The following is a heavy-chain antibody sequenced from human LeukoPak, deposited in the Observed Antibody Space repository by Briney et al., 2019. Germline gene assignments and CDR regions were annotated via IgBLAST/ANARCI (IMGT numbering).Heavy chain of an antibody. D-gene: IGHD3-10*01. V-gene: IGHV4-34*01. CDR3: ARGGRLLWFGELVHSCWFDP. J-gene: IGHJ5*02. Sequence: PSETLSLTCAFYGGSFSGYYWSWIRQPPGKGLEWIGEINHSGSTDYNTSLKSRVTISVDTSKNQFSLKLSSVTAADTAVYYCARGGRLLWFGELVHSCWFDPWGQGTLVTVSS. CDR2: INHSGST. CDR1: GGSFSGYY.